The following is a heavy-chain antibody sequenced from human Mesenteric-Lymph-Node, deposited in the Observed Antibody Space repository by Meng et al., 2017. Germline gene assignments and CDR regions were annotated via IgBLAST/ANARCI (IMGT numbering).Heavy chain of an antibody. V-gene: IGHV3-11*04. J-gene: IGHJ5*02. Sequence: QVQLVGSGGGLVKAGGSLRLSCAASGFTFIDYYMTWIRQPPGQGLEWLASVSPTSGSLYFADSVKGRFSISRDNAKSSVSLQMTRLRVEDTAVYYCARDHGSLNWFDPWGQGTLVTVSS. D-gene: IGHD6-25*01. CDR2: VSPTSGSL. CDR1: GFTFIDYY. CDR3: ARDHGSLNWFDP.